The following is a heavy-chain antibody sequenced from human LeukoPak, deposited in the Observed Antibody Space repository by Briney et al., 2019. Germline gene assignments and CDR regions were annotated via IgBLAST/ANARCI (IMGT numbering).Heavy chain of an antibody. J-gene: IGHJ6*03. Sequence: PGGSLRLSCAASGFTFSSYWMSWVRQAPGKGLEWVANIKQDGNEKYYVDSVKGRFTISRDNAKNSLYLQMNSLRVEDTAVYYCARDQNGYDYYGSVFYYYYYMDVWGKGATVTVSS. CDR1: GFTFSSYW. V-gene: IGHV3-7*01. CDR3: ARDQNGYDYYGSVFYYYYYMDV. CDR2: IKQDGNEK. D-gene: IGHD3-10*01.